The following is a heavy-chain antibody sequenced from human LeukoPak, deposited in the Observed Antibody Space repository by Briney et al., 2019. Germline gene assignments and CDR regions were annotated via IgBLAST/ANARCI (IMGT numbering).Heavy chain of an antibody. D-gene: IGHD3-22*01. Sequence: GGSLRLSCAASGFTFSRYSMNWVRQAPGKGLEWVSYISSSSSTIYYADSVKGRFTISRDNAKNSLYLQMNSLRAEDTAVYYCARDSPPEGYYDSSGSPQEYWGQGTLVTVSS. V-gene: IGHV3-48*01. CDR3: ARDSPPEGYYDSSGSPQEY. J-gene: IGHJ4*02. CDR1: GFTFSRYS. CDR2: ISSSSSTI.